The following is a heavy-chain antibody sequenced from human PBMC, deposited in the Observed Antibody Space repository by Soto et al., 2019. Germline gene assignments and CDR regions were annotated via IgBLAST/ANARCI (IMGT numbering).Heavy chain of an antibody. CDR1: GFTFSKAW. CDR2: LKSKSAGGTS. CDR3: TTDGGVTAYPLFWA. D-gene: IGHD2-21*02. J-gene: IGHJ5*02. Sequence: PGGSLRLSCAASGFTFSKAWVSWVRQAPGKGLEWVGRLKSKSAGGTSDCAAPVKGRFIISRDDSKNTLYLQMNTLKTEDTAVYHCTTDGGVTAYPLFWAWGQGTLVTVSS. V-gene: IGHV3-15*01.